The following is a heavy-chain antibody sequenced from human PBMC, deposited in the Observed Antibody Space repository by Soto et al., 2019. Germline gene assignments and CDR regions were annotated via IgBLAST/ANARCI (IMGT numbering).Heavy chain of an antibody. CDR3: ARDGGWFGGFYYIRPYYYGMDV. Sequence: QVQLVESGGGVVHPGRSLRLSCAASGFTFSSYAMHWVRQAPGKGLEWVAVISYDGSNKYYAGSVKGRFTISRDNSKNTLYLQMNSLRAEDTAVYYCARDGGWFGGFYYIRPYYYGMDVWGQGTTVTVSS. D-gene: IGHD3-10*01. J-gene: IGHJ6*02. V-gene: IGHV3-30-3*01. CDR2: ISYDGSNK. CDR1: GFTFSSYA.